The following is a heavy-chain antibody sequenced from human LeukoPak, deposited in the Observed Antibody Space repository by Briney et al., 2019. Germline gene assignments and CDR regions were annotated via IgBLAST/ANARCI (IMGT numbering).Heavy chain of an antibody. J-gene: IGHJ3*01. CDR2: IFYSGNT. Sequence: KPSQTLSLTCTVSGGSISIDYYWGWIRQTPGKGPGLEWIGYIFYSGNTNYNASLRSRATISVDTSKNEFSLQLISVTAADTAIYFCARGRSNAFDVWGPGTVVTVSS. V-gene: IGHV4-30-4*01. D-gene: IGHD5/OR15-5a*01. CDR1: GGSISIDYY. CDR3: ARGRSNAFDV.